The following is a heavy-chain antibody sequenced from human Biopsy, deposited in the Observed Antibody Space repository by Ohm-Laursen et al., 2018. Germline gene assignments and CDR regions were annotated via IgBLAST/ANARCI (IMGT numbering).Heavy chain of an antibody. Sequence: SVKVSCKAPTGTFNSYGINWVRQAPGQGLEWMGGIIPIFGTANYAQKFQGRVTITADESTSTAYMELSSLRSDDTAVYYCARDALGGGSYRFFYWGQGSLVTVSS. D-gene: IGHD1-26*01. CDR1: TGTFNSYG. J-gene: IGHJ4*02. CDR2: IIPIFGTA. CDR3: ARDALGGGSYRFFY. V-gene: IGHV1-69*13.